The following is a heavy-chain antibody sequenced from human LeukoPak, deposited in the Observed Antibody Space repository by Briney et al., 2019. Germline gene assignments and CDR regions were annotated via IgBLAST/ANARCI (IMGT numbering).Heavy chain of an antibody. D-gene: IGHD3-22*01. CDR3: ARPAGSGYRDY. J-gene: IGHJ4*02. CDR1: GFTFSGYS. CDR2: ISSSSSTI. V-gene: IGHV3-48*01. Sequence: GGSLRLSCAASGFTFSGYSMNWVRQAPGKGLEWVSYISSSSSTIYYADSVKGRFTISRDNAKNSLYLQMNSLRAEDTAVYYCARPAGSGYRDYWGQGTLVTVSS.